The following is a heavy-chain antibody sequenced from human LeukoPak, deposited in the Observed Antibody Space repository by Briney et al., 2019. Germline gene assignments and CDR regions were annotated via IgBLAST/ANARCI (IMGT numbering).Heavy chain of an antibody. V-gene: IGHV3-48*04. Sequence: GGSLRLSCAASGFTFSSNSMNWVRQAPGKGLEWVSYISSSISTKYYADSVKGRFTISRDNAKNSLYLQMNSLRAEDTAVYYCARAPTDDYGDYSFDYWGQGTLVTVSS. D-gene: IGHD4-17*01. CDR3: ARAPTDDYGDYSFDY. CDR1: GFTFSSNS. CDR2: ISSSISTK. J-gene: IGHJ4*02.